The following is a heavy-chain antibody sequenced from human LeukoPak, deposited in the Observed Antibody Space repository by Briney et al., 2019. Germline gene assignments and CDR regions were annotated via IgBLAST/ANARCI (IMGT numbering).Heavy chain of an antibody. J-gene: IGHJ6*03. CDR1: GFTFSSYS. D-gene: IGHD5-18*01. CDR2: ISRSSSYI. Sequence: GGSLRLSCAASGFTFSSYSMNWVRQAPGKGLVWVSSISRSSSYIYYADSVKGRLTISRDNAKNSLYLQMNSLRAEDTAVYYCARDVSGYSYGSYYYYYMDVWGKGTTVTVSS. V-gene: IGHV3-21*01. CDR3: ARDVSGYSYGSYYYYYMDV.